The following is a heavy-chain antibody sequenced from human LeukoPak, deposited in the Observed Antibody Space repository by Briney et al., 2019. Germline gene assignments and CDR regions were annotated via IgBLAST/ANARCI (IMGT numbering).Heavy chain of an antibody. V-gene: IGHV3-7*03. CDR1: GFTFSDYW. D-gene: IGHD4-17*01. Sequence: QPGGSLRLSCAASGFTFSDYWMNWVRQAPGKGLEWVANIKEDGSEKHYVDSVKGRFTISRDNAGNSLDLHMNSLRAEDTALYYCASWGDDYGDYERKKNWYFDLWGRGTLVTVSS. J-gene: IGHJ2*01. CDR3: ASWGDDYGDYERKKNWYFDL. CDR2: IKEDGSEK.